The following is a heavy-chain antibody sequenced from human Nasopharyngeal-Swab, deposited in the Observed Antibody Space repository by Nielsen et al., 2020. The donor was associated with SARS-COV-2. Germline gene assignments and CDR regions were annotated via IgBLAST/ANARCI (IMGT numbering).Heavy chain of an antibody. CDR2: INHSGST. D-gene: IGHD1-26*01. J-gene: IGHJ5*02. Sequence: GSLRLSCAVYGGSFSGYYWSWIRQPPGKGLEWIGEINHSGSTNYNPSLKSRVTISVDTSKNQFSLKLNSVTAADTAVYYCARARELRPWGQGTLVTVSS. V-gene: IGHV4-34*01. CDR3: ARARELRP. CDR1: GGSFSGYY.